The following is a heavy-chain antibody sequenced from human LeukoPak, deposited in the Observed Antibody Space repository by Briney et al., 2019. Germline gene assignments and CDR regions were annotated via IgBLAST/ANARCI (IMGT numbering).Heavy chain of an antibody. Sequence: ASVKVSCKASGYTFTSYGISWVRQAPGQGLEWMGWISAYNGNTNYAQKLQGRVTMTTDTSTSTAYMELRSLRSDDTAVYYCAREVPTTSCDILTGYYNPNFDYWGQGTLVTVSS. CDR2: ISAYNGNT. D-gene: IGHD3-9*01. J-gene: IGHJ4*02. V-gene: IGHV1-18*01. CDR1: GYTFTSYG. CDR3: AREVPTTSCDILTGYYNPNFDY.